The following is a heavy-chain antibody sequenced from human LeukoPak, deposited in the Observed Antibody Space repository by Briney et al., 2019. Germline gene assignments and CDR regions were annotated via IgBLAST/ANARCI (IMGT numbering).Heavy chain of an antibody. CDR2: ISAYNGNT. CDR3: ATDTVTPRSYYFDY. J-gene: IGHJ4*02. V-gene: IGHV1-18*01. CDR1: GYTFTSYG. D-gene: IGHD4-11*01. Sequence: ASVKVSCKAPGYTFTSYGISWVRQAPGQGLEWMGWISAYNGNTNYAQKLQGRVTMTTDTSTSTAYMELRSLRSDDTAVYYCATDTVTPRSYYFDYWGQGTLVTVSS.